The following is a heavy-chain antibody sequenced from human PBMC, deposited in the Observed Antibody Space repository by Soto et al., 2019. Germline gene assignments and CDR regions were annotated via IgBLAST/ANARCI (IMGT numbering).Heavy chain of an antibody. Sequence: SGGSLTLSCAASGLTFSSYSMNWVRQAPGKGLEWVSYISSSSSTIYYADSVKGRFTISRDNAKNSLYLQMNNLRDEDTAVYYCARVYCSSTSCYPYYYGMDVWGQGTTVTVSS. CDR2: ISSSSSTI. J-gene: IGHJ6*02. CDR1: GLTFSSYS. D-gene: IGHD2-2*01. CDR3: ARVYCSSTSCYPYYYGMDV. V-gene: IGHV3-48*02.